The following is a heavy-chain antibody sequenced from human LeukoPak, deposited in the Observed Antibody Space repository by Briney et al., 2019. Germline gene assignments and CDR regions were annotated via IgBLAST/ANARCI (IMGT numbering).Heavy chain of an antibody. CDR1: GFTSSRNY. D-gene: IGHD4-23*01. Sequence: GGSLRLSCAASGFTSSRNYMSWVRQAPGKGMEWVSVIYSGGSTYYADSVKGRFTISRDNSKNTLYLQMNSLRAEDTAVYYCARDDYGVNSGWGQGTLVTVSS. J-gene: IGHJ4*02. CDR2: IYSGGST. CDR3: ARDDYGVNSG. V-gene: IGHV3-66*02.